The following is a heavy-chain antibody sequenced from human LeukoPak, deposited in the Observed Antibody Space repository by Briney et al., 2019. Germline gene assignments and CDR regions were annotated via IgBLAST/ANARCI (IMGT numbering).Heavy chain of an antibody. D-gene: IGHD6-19*01. CDR2: ISGSGGST. J-gene: IGHJ4*02. V-gene: IGHV3-23*01. CDR3: TIAVAGTPDY. CDR1: GFTFSSYA. Sequence: PGGSLRLSCAASGFTFSSYAMSWVRQAPGKGLEWVSAISGSGGSTYYADSVKGRFTISRANSKNTLYLQMNSLRAEDTAVYYCTIAVAGTPDYCGQGNLVTVSS.